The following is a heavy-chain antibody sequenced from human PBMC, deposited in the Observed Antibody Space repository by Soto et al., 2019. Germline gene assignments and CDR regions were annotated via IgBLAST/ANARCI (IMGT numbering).Heavy chain of an antibody. CDR3: VQSRCGGDCLQSYSSHSYYGLDV. V-gene: IGHV2-5*02. CDR1: GFSLSTTGVG. CDR2: IYWVDDK. J-gene: IGHJ6*02. D-gene: IGHD2-21*01. Sequence: QITLKESGPTLVKPTQTLTLTCTFSGFSLSTTGVGVGWIRQPPGKGLEWLALIYWVDDKRYNPSLKSRLTITKDTSKNHVVLTMTNMDPVDTATYYCVQSRCGGDCLQSYSSHSYYGLDVWGQGTTVTVSS.